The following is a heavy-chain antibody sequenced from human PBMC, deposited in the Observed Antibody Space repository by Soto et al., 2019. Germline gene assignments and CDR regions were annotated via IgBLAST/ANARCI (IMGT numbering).Heavy chain of an antibody. J-gene: IGHJ4*02. V-gene: IGHV3-23*01. CDR2: ISGSGGST. CDR3: AKARMGPEGYCSGGSCYSDY. Sequence: GGSLRLSCAASGFTFSSYAMSWVRQAPGKGLEWVSAISGSGGSTYYADSVKGRFTISRDNSKNTLYLQMNSLRAEDTAVYYCAKARMGPEGYCSGGSCYSDYWGQGTLVTVSS. CDR1: GFTFSSYA. D-gene: IGHD2-15*01.